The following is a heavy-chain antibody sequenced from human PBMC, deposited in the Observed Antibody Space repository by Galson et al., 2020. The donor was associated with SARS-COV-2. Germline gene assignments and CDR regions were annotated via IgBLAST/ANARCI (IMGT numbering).Heavy chain of an antibody. CDR2: IDPSDSYT. J-gene: IGHJ4*02. CDR1: GYSFTSYW. D-gene: IGHD6-6*01. Sequence: KIGESLKISCKGSGYSFTSYWISWVRQMPGKGLEWMGRIDPSDSYTNYSPSFQGHVTISADKSISTAYLQWSSLKASDTAMYYCALDRDVGYSSSPPGWGQGTLVTVSS. CDR3: ALDRDVGYSSSPPG. V-gene: IGHV5-10-1*01.